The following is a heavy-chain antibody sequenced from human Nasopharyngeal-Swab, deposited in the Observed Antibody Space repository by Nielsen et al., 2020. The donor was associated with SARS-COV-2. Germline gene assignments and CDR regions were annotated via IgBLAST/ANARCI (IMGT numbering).Heavy chain of an antibody. V-gene: IGHV1-3*04. CDR2: INTGNGNT. CDR3: AREGFFDL. Sequence: ASVKVSCKASGYTFTSYGVHWVRQAPGQRLEWMGWINTGNGNTKYSQKFQGRVTLTRNISTSTAYMELSSLTPDDTAVYYCAREGFFDLWGRGTLVTVSS. J-gene: IGHJ2*01. CDR1: GYTFTSYG.